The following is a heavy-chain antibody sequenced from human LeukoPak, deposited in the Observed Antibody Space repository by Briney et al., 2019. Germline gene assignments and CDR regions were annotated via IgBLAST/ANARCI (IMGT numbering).Heavy chain of an antibody. CDR2: IKLDVSEK. CDR3: ARAPGAAAIDY. CDR1: GFTFSSFW. V-gene: IGHV3-7*01. D-gene: IGHD2-2*01. J-gene: IGHJ4*02. Sequence: PGGSLILSCAASGFTFSSFWMTWVRQAPGRGLGWEANIKLDVSEKRYVDSVEGRFTISRDNAKNSLYLQMNSLRVEDTAVYYCARAPGAAAIDYWGQGTQVTVSS.